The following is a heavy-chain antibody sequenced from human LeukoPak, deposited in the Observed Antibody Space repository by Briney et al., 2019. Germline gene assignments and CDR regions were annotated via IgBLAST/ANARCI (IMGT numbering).Heavy chain of an antibody. CDR2: INPNSGGT. CDR1: GYTFTGYY. V-gene: IGHV1-2*04. Sequence: ASVKVSCKASGYTFTGYYMHWVRQAPGQGLEWMGWINPNSGGTNYAQKFQGWVTMTRDTSNSTAYMELSRLRSDDTAVYYCARETQDSSGYYLDYWGQGTLVTVSS. D-gene: IGHD3-22*01. J-gene: IGHJ4*02. CDR3: ARETQDSSGYYLDY.